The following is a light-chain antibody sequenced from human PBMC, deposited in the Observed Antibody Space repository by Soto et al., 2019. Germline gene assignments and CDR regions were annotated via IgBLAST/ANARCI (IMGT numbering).Light chain of an antibody. CDR3: ISTHNSPPT. J-gene: IGKJ1*01. V-gene: IGKV1-6*01. Sequence: ALQMTQSPSSLSASVGDRVTITCRASQDIRTELGWYQQKPGKAPKLLIYGATTLQSGVPSRFSGSGSGTDFTLTISGLQSEVFVPHSPISTHNSPPTFC. CDR1: QDIRTE. CDR2: GAT.